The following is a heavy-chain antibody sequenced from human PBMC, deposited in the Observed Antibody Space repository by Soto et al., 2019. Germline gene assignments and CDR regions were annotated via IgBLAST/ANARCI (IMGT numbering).Heavy chain of an antibody. Sequence: QVQLVESGGGVVQPGRSLRLSCAASGFTFSSYGMHWVRQAPGKGLEWVAVIWYDGSNKYYADSVKGRFTISRDNSKNTLYLQMNSLRAEDTAVYYCATNFLYSGSSTYYFDYWGQGTLVTVSS. CDR2: IWYDGSNK. V-gene: IGHV3-33*01. CDR1: GFTFSSYG. D-gene: IGHD1-26*01. CDR3: ATNFLYSGSSTYYFDY. J-gene: IGHJ4*02.